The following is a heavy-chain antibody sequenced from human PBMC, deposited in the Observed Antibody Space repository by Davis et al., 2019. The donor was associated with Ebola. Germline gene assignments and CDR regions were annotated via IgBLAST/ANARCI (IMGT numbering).Heavy chain of an antibody. J-gene: IGHJ6*02. CDR3: ARVYTIFGGMDV. V-gene: IGHV1-8*01. D-gene: IGHD3-9*01. CDR1: GYTFTSYD. CDR2: ISAYNGNT. Sequence: ASVNVSCKASGYTFTSYDINWVRQATGQGLEWMGWISAYNGNTNYAQKFQGRVTMTRNTSISTAYMELSSLRSEDTAVYYCARVYTIFGGMDVWGQGTTVTVSS.